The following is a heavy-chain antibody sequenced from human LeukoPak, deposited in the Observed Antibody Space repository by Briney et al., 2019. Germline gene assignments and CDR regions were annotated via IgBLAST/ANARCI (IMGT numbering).Heavy chain of an antibody. CDR2: ISAGGGST. V-gene: IGHV3-23*01. D-gene: IGHD5-24*01. CDR3: AKGRRDGYNYDY. CDR1: GFXFSSYA. Sequence: GGSLRLSCAASGFXFSSYAMSWVRQAPGKGLEWVSAISAGGGSTYYADSVKGRFTISRDSSENTLYLQMNSLRAEDTAVYYCAKGRRDGYNYDYWGQGTPVTVSS. J-gene: IGHJ4*02.